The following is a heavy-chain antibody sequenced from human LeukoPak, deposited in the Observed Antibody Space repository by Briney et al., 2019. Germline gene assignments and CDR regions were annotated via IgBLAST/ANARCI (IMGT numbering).Heavy chain of an antibody. D-gene: IGHD2-2*01. J-gene: IGHJ5*02. CDR2: ISSSGSTI. Sequence: GGSLRLSCAASGFTFSDYYMSWIRQAPGKGLEWVSYISSSGSTIYYADSAKGRFTISRDNAKNSLYLQMSSLRAEDTAVYYCSPAAMPSDWFDPWGQGTLVTVSS. CDR1: GFTFSDYY. V-gene: IGHV3-11*01. CDR3: SPAAMPSDWFDP.